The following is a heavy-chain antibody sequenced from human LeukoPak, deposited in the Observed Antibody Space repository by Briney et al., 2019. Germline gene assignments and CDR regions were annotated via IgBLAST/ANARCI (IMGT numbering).Heavy chain of an antibody. D-gene: IGHD3-9*01. CDR1: GFTFSTYA. CDR2: IKSKTDGGTT. V-gene: IGHV3-15*01. CDR3: TTDVSGYDILTGYYKRDY. Sequence: GGSLRLSCSASGFTFSTYAMHWVRQAPGKGLEWVGRIKSKTDGGTTDYAAPVKGRFTISRDDSKNTLYLQMNSLKTEDTAVYYCTTDVSGYDILTGYYKRDYWGQGTLVTVSS. J-gene: IGHJ4*02.